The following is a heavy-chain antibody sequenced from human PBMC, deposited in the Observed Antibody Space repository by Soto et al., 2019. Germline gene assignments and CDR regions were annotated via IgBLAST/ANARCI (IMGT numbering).Heavy chain of an antibody. V-gene: IGHV1-69*02. Sequence: ASVKVSCKAPGGTFSSYTISWVRQAPGQGLEWMGRIIPILGIANYAQKFQGRVTITADKSTSTAYMELSSLRSEDTAVYYRARCGIAAAGNDAFDIWGQGTMVTVSS. CDR2: IIPILGIA. CDR1: GGTFSSYT. CDR3: ARCGIAAAGNDAFDI. D-gene: IGHD6-13*01. J-gene: IGHJ3*02.